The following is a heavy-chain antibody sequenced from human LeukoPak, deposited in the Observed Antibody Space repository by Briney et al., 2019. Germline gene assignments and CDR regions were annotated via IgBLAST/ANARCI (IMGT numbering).Heavy chain of an antibody. CDR1: GFTFSSYG. J-gene: IGHJ3*02. CDR2: IWYGGSNK. D-gene: IGHD2-2*01. Sequence: GGSLRLSCAASGFTFSSYGMHWVRQAPGKGLEWVAVIWYGGSNKYYADSVKGRFTISRDNSKNTLYLQMNSLRSEDTAVYYCARDCSSTSCELLDKGVSAFDIWGQGTMVTVSS. CDR3: ARDCSSTSCELLDKGVSAFDI. V-gene: IGHV3-33*08.